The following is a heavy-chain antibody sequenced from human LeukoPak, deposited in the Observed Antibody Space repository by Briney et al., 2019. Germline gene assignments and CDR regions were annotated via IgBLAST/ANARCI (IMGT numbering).Heavy chain of an antibody. Sequence: PGGSLRLSCAASGFTFSSYAMSWVRQAPGKGLEWVANIKQDGSEKYYVDSVKGRFTISIDNAKNSLYLQMNSLRAEDTAVYYCARVDLFDFWGGYYSGVMIGPSFDYWGQGTLVTVSS. D-gene: IGHD3-3*01. CDR1: GFTFSSYA. J-gene: IGHJ4*02. CDR3: ARVDLFDFWGGYYSGVMIGPSFDY. CDR2: IKQDGSEK. V-gene: IGHV3-7*01.